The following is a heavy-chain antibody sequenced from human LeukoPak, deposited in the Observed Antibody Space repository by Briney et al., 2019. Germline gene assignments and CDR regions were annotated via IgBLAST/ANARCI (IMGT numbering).Heavy chain of an antibody. CDR3: ASQYYDFWSGYYKGGYDY. Sequence: SETLSLTCTVSGGSISSSSYYWGWIRQPPGKGLEWIGSIYYSGSTYYNPSLKSRVTISVDTSKNQFSLKLSSVTAADTAVYYCASQYYDFWSGYYKGGYDYWGQGTLVTVSS. D-gene: IGHD3-3*01. J-gene: IGHJ4*02. CDR2: IYYSGST. V-gene: IGHV4-39*07. CDR1: GGSISSSSYY.